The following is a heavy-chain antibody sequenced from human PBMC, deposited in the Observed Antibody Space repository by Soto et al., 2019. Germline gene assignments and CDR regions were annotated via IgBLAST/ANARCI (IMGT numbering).Heavy chain of an antibody. CDR1: GGSISSSNW. J-gene: IGHJ6*02. CDR2: IYHSGST. Sequence: QVQLQESGPGLVKPSGTLSLTCAVSGGSISSSNWWSWVRQPPGQGLEWIGEIYHSGSTNYNPSRMSRLTTPVDRSTTPLSLKLRSVTAADTAVYYCTGDMISGSERSHYYYAPAVWGRGTTVTVSS. V-gene: IGHV4-4*02. D-gene: IGHD3-10*01. CDR3: TGDMISGSERSHYYYAPAV.